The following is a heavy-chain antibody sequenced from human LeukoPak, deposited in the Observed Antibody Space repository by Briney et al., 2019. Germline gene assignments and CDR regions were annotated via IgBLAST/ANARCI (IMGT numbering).Heavy chain of an antibody. CDR3: ARENPYSSSWHYDY. D-gene: IGHD6-13*01. CDR2: IYSGGST. J-gene: IGHJ4*02. V-gene: IGHV3-53*01. CDR1: GFTVSSNY. Sequence: PGGSLRLSCAASGFTVSSNYMSWVRQAPGKGLEWVSVIYSGGSTYYADSVKGRFTISRDNSKNTLYLQMNSLRAEDTAVYYCARENPYSSSWHYDYWGQGTLVTVSS.